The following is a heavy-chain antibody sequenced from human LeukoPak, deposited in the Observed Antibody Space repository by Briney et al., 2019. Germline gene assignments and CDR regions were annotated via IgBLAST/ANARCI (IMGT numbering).Heavy chain of an antibody. J-gene: IGHJ6*02. CDR2: ISAYNGNT. CDR1: GYTFTSYG. Sequence: ASVKVSCKASGYTFTSYGISWVRQAPGQGLEWMGWISAYNGNTNYAQQLQGRVTMTTDTSTSTAYMELRSLRSDDTAVYYCAREPPEPLTPYYDILTGYWGWDYYYGMDVWGQGTTVTVSS. D-gene: IGHD3-9*01. CDR3: AREPPEPLTPYYDILTGYWGWDYYYGMDV. V-gene: IGHV1-18*01.